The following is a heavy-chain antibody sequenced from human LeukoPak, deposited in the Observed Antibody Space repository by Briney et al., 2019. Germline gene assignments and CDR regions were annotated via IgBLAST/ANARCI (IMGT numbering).Heavy chain of an antibody. CDR1: GFTFSSYE. Sequence: PGGSLRLSCAASGFTFSSYEMNWVRQAPGKGLEWVSYVSGIGTIYYADSVKGRFTISRDNAKNSLYLQMISLRAEDTAVYYCARTYYDILTGYNPYFDYWGQGTLVTVSS. D-gene: IGHD3-9*01. CDR2: VSGIGTI. V-gene: IGHV3-48*03. J-gene: IGHJ4*02. CDR3: ARTYYDILTGYNPYFDY.